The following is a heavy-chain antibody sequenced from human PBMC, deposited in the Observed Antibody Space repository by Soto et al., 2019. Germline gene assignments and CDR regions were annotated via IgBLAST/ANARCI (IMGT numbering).Heavy chain of an antibody. CDR1: GFTFSSYA. J-gene: IGHJ6*02. Sequence: LRLSCAASGFTFSSYAMSWVRQAPGKGLEWVSAISGSGGSTYYADSVKGRFTISRDNSKNTLYLQMNSLRAEDTAVYYCAKNSRYDSSGYYSPSMDVWGQGTTVTVSS. V-gene: IGHV3-23*01. CDR2: ISGSGGST. D-gene: IGHD3-22*01. CDR3: AKNSRYDSSGYYSPSMDV.